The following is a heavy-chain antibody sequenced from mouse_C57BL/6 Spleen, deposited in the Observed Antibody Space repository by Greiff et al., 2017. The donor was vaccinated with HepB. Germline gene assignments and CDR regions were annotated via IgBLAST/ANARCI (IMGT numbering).Heavy chain of an antibody. D-gene: IGHD2-4*01. J-gene: IGHJ2*01. CDR3: AGYDYFFDY. V-gene: IGHV1-82*01. CDR1: GYAFSSSW. Sequence: QVQLKESGPELVKPGASVKISCKASGYAFSSSWMNWVKQRPGKGLEWIGRIYPGDGDTNYNGKFKGKATLTADKSSSTAYMQLSSLTSEDSAVYFCAGYDYFFDYWGQGTTLTVSS. CDR2: IYPGDGDT.